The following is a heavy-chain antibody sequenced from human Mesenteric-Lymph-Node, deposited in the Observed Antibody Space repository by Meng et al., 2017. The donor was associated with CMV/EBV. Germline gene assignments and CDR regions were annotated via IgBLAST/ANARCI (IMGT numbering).Heavy chain of an antibody. V-gene: IGHV3-11*04. Sequence: GESLKISCAASGFTFSDYYMSWIRQAPGKGLEWVSYISSSGSTIYYADSVKGRFTISRDNAKNSLYLQMNSLRAEDTAVYYCARGQYYYDSSGYYRDYFDYWGQGTLVTVSS. J-gene: IGHJ4*02. CDR2: ISSSGSTI. D-gene: IGHD3-22*01. CDR3: ARGQYYYDSSGYYRDYFDY. CDR1: GFTFSDYY.